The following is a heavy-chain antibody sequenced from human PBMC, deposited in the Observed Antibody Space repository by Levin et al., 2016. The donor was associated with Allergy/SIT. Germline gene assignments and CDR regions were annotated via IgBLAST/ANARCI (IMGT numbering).Heavy chain of an antibody. J-gene: IGHJ2*01. CDR1: GYTFTSYD. CDR3: ARGGSSWLGAWFFDL. Sequence: ASVKVSCKASGYTFTSYDINWVRQASGQGLEWMGWMNPNSANTGYAEKFQGRVTMTRNTSISTAYMELSSLRSEDTAVYYCARGGSSWLGAWFFDLWGRGTLVTVSS. D-gene: IGHD6-13*01. V-gene: IGHV1-8*01. CDR2: MNPNSANT.